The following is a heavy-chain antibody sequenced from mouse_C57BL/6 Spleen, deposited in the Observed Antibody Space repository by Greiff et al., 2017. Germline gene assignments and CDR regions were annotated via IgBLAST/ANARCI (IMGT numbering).Heavy chain of an antibody. CDR2: IDPETGGT. CDR3: TSGLRLDY. J-gene: IGHJ2*01. Sequence: QVQLKESGAELVRPGASVTLSCKASGYTFTDYEMHWVKQTPVHGLEWIGAIDPETGGTAYNQKFKGKAILTADKSSSTAYMELRSLTSEDSAVYYCTSGLRLDYWGQGTTLTVSS. D-gene: IGHD1-2*01. CDR1: GYTFTDYE. V-gene: IGHV1-15*01.